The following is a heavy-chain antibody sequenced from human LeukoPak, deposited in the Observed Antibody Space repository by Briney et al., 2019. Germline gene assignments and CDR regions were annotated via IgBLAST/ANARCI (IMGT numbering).Heavy chain of an antibody. CDR3: AKGFGGGATDVVYY. Sequence: GGSLRLSCAASGFTFSSYWMHWVRQAPGKGLVWVSRINSDGSSTSYADSVKGRFTISRDNAKNTLYLQMNSLRAEDTAVYYCAKGFGGGATDVVYYWGQGNLVTVSS. CDR2: INSDGSST. V-gene: IGHV3-74*01. D-gene: IGHD1-26*01. J-gene: IGHJ4*02. CDR1: GFTFSSYW.